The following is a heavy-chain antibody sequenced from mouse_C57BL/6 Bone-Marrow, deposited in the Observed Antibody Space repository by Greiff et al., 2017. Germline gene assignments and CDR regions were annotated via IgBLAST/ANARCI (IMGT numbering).Heavy chain of an antibody. CDR2: ISDGGSYT. D-gene: IGHD1-1*01. CDR1: GFTFSSYA. V-gene: IGHV5-4*03. J-gene: IGHJ3*01. Sequence: EVKLVESGGGLVKPGGSLKLSCAASGFTFSSYAMSWVRQTPEKRLEWVATISDGGSYTYYPDNVKGRFTISRDNAKNNLYLQMSHLKSEDTAMYYCARGYGSSPWFAYWGQGTLVTVSA. CDR3: ARGYGSSPWFAY.